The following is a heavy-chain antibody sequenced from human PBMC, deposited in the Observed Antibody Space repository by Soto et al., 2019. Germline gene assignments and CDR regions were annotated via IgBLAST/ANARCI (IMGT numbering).Heavy chain of an antibody. D-gene: IGHD3-22*01. CDR3: ARLAYYYDSSGYGTYNWFDP. Sequence: PGESLKISCKGSGYSFTSYWIGWVRQMPGKGLEWMGIIYPGDSDTRYSPSFQGQVTISADKSISTAYLQWSSLKASDTAMYYCARLAYYYDSSGYGTYNWFDPWGQGTLVTVSS. CDR2: IYPGDSDT. CDR1: GYSFTSYW. J-gene: IGHJ5*02. V-gene: IGHV5-51*01.